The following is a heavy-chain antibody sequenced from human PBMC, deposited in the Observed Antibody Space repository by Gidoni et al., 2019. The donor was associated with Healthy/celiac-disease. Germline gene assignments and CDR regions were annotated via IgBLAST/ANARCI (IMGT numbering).Heavy chain of an antibody. CDR2: IRYDGSNK. Sequence: QVQLVESGGGVVQPGGSLRLSCAASGFTFSSYGMHWVRQAPGKGLEWVAFIRYDGSNKYYADSVKGRFTISRDNSKNTLYLQMNSLRAEDTAVYYCAKATMGVLTGYSPGIGVDYWGQGTLVTVSS. CDR1: GFTFSSYG. V-gene: IGHV3-30*02. D-gene: IGHD3-9*01. CDR3: AKATMGVLTGYSPGIGVDY. J-gene: IGHJ4*02.